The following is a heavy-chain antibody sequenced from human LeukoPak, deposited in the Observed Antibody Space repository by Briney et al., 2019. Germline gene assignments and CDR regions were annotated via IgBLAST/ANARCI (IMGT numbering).Heavy chain of an antibody. CDR3: ARRGYSYGYRALGEGSIGY. J-gene: IGHJ4*02. CDR1: GFTFSSYE. D-gene: IGHD5-18*01. CDR2: INHSGST. V-gene: IGHV4-34*08. Sequence: PGGSLRLSCAASGFTFSSYEMNWVRQAPGKGLEWIGEINHSGSTNYNPSLKSRVTISVDTSKNQFSLKLSSVTAADTAVYYCARRGYSYGYRALGEGSIGYWGQGTLVTVSS.